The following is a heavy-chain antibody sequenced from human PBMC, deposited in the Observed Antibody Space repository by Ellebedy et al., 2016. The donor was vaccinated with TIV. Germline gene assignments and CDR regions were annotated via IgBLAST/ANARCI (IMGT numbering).Heavy chain of an antibody. V-gene: IGHV3-7*01. D-gene: IGHD3-10*01. CDR1: GFSFSSYW. Sequence: GESLKISCAASGFSFSSYWMTWVRQTRGKGLESVANINPQGSETHYVDSVRGRFTISRDNAKNTVYLQMNSLRAEDTAVYYCTRGGFGHAMDVWGQGTTVTVSS. J-gene: IGHJ6*02. CDR2: INPQGSET. CDR3: TRGGFGHAMDV.